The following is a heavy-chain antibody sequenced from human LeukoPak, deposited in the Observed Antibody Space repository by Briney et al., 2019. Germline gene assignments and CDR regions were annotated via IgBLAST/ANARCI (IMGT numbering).Heavy chain of an antibody. CDR1: GFTVYSIY. CDR3: ARGSGNSCDY. D-gene: IGHD1-26*01. CDR2: IYSGDST. Sequence: PGGSLRLSRAASGFTVYSIYMTCVRQAPGKGLEWVSVIYSGDSTYYADSVKGRFTISRDNAKNSLYLQMNNLRDEDTAVYYCARGSGNSCDYWGQGALVTVSS. J-gene: IGHJ4*02. V-gene: IGHV3-66*01.